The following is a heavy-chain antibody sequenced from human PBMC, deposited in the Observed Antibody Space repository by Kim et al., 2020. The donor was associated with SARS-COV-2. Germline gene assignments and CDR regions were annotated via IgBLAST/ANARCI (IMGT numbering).Heavy chain of an antibody. CDR3: ARGAERGYSYGPDY. J-gene: IGHJ4*02. V-gene: IGHV3-30*04. Sequence: GGSLRLSCAASGFTFSSYAMHWVRQAPGKGLEWVAVISYDGSNKYYADSVKGRFTISRDNSKNTLYLQMNSLRAEDTAVYYCARGAERGYSYGPDYWGQGTLVTVSS. CDR2: ISYDGSNK. D-gene: IGHD5-18*01. CDR1: GFTFSSYA.